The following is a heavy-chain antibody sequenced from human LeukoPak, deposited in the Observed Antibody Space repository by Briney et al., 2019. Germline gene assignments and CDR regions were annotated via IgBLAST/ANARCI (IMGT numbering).Heavy chain of an antibody. V-gene: IGHV1-18*01. CDR2: ISAYNGNT. Sequence: APVKVSCKTSGYTFSNFVINWVRQAPGQGLEWMGWISAYNGNTKYTQKFQGRVTMTTGASTSTAYMELRGLRSDDTAVYYCAREYVVSEGMDVWGQGTTVTVSS. CDR3: AREYVVSEGMDV. CDR1: GYTFSNFV. D-gene: IGHD2-21*01. J-gene: IGHJ6*02.